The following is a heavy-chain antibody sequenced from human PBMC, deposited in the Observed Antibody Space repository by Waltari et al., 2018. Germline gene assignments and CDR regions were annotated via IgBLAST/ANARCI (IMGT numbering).Heavy chain of an antibody. CDR2: IYYSGST. J-gene: IGHJ4*02. CDR1: GGSISSHY. Sequence: QVQLQESGPGLVKPSETLSLPCPVSGGSISSHYWSWIRQPPGKGLEWIGYIYYSGSTNYNPSLKSRVTISVDTSKNQFSLKLSSVTAADTAVYYCARATVTYSFDYWGQGTLVTVSS. V-gene: IGHV4-59*11. CDR3: ARATVTYSFDY. D-gene: IGHD4-17*01.